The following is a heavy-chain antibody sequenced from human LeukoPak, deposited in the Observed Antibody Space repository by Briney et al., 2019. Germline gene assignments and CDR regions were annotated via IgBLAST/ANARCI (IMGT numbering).Heavy chain of an antibody. V-gene: IGHV3-33*01. Sequence: PGGSLRLSCAASGFTFSSYGMHWVRQAPGKGLEWVAVTWYDGSTEYYGDPVKGRFTISRDNSKNTLYLQMNSLRAEDTAVYYCARGSRQVGDYFDYWGQGTLVTVSS. D-gene: IGHD4-17*01. CDR3: ARGSRQVGDYFDY. CDR2: TWYDGSTE. J-gene: IGHJ4*02. CDR1: GFTFSSYG.